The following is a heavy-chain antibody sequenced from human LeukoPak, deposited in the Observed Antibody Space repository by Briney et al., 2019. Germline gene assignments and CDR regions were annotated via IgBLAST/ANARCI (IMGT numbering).Heavy chain of an antibody. CDR2: ISYDGSNK. D-gene: IGHD1-26*01. CDR1: GVTFSSYG. V-gene: IGHV3-30*03. CDR3: ARVGATSIDY. J-gene: IGHJ4*02. Sequence: GGSLSLSCAASGVTFSSYGMDWVRQAPGKGLEWVAVISYDGSNKYYAESVKGRFTIPRDNSKNPLYLQMNSVRAEDTAVYYCARVGATSIDYWGQGTLVTVSS.